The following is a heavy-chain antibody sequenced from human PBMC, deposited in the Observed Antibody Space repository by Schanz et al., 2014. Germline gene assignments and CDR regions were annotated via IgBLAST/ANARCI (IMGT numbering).Heavy chain of an antibody. J-gene: IGHJ5*01. CDR2: LTEGGGGT. Sequence: EVHLLESGGGLAQPGGSLRLACAASGFNFNTYAMSWVRQAPGKGLEWVSGLTEGGGGTYYTDAVKGRFTISRDNSRKTLYLQMNSLRADDTAVYYCAKDLYNYGIFDSWGQGTLVTVSS. V-gene: IGHV3-23*01. CDR1: GFNFNTYA. D-gene: IGHD3-16*01. CDR3: AKDLYNYGIFDS.